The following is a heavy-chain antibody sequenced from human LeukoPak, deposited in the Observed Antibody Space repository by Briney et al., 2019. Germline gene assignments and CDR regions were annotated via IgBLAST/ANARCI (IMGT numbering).Heavy chain of an antibody. D-gene: IGHD3-22*01. CDR3: ARAYYYDSSGYYFVDWLDP. J-gene: IGHJ5*02. Sequence: SETLSLTCTVSGGSISSYYWSWIRQPAGKGLEWIGRIYTSGSTNYNPSLKSRVTISVDTSKNQFSLKLSSVTAADTAVYYCARAYYYDSSGYYFVDWLDPWGQGTLVTVSS. V-gene: IGHV4-4*07. CDR2: IYTSGST. CDR1: GGSISSYY.